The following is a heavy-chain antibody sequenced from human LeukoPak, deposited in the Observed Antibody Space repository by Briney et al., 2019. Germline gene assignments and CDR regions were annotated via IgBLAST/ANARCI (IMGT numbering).Heavy chain of an antibody. Sequence: ASVNVSCKASGGTFSSYAISWVRQAPGQRLEWMGWINAGNGNTKYSQKLQGRVTMTTDTSTSTAYMELRSLRSDDTAVYYCARDRKYYGSGSFTPLDYWGQGTLVTVSS. CDR1: GGTFSSYA. V-gene: IGHV1-18*01. CDR3: ARDRKYYGSGSFTPLDY. CDR2: INAGNGNT. J-gene: IGHJ4*02. D-gene: IGHD3-10*01.